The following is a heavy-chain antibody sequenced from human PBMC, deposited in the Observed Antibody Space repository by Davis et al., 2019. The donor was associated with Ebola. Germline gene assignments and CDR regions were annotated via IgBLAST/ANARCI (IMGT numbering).Heavy chain of an antibody. CDR2: TYYNSKWYH. V-gene: IGHV6-1*01. CDR3: ARGWQRSGMDV. Sequence: HSQTLSLTCAISGDSVSIKSAGWNWIRQSPSRGLEWLGRTYYNSKWYHDYAVSVKSRISINADTSKNQFSLQLNSVTPEDTAVYYCARGWQRSGMDVWGQGTTVTVSS. CDR1: GDSVSIKSAG. D-gene: IGHD6-19*01. J-gene: IGHJ6*02.